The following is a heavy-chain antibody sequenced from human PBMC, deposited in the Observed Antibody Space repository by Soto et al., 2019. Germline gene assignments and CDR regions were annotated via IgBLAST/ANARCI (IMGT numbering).Heavy chain of an antibody. D-gene: IGHD3-3*01. CDR1: GGTLSIYS. CDR3: ATAGITISGVVNKYYYGMDV. V-gene: IGHV1-69*13. J-gene: IGHJ6*04. CDR2: IIPIFVTS. Sequence: SLKVSFKASGGTLSIYSMIGWRHSPLQWLELMGGIIPIFVTSNYAQKFHGRVTITADESTSTAYMDLSSLRSEDTAFYYCATAGITISGVVNKYYYGMDVCGKGHTVT.